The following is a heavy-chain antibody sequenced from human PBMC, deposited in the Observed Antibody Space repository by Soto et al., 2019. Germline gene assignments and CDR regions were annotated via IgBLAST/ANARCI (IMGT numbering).Heavy chain of an antibody. Sequence: PWGSLRLSCAASGFTFSSYTMNWVRQAPGRGLEWVSSIGTSSSHIYYADSVKGRFTISRDNAKNSLFLQMNSLRADDTAVYYCARDSVRDYLYYYYGMDVWGQGTTVTVSS. V-gene: IGHV3-21*01. CDR1: GFTFSSYT. CDR3: ARDSVRDYLYYYYGMDV. J-gene: IGHJ6*02. CDR2: IGTSSSHI. D-gene: IGHD4-17*01.